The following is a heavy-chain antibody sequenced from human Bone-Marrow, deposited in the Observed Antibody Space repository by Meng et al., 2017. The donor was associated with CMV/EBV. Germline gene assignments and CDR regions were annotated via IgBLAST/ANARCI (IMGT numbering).Heavy chain of an antibody. CDR1: GYTFTSYD. D-gene: IGHD3-3*01. Sequence: ASVKVSCKASGYTFTSYDINWVRQATGQGLEWMGWMNPNSGNTGYAQKLQGRVTMTTDTSTSTAYMELRSLRSDDTAVYYCARAAQFLSYGFDVWGRGTTVTVSS. V-gene: IGHV1-8*01. CDR2: MNPNSGNT. CDR3: ARAAQFLSYGFDV. J-gene: IGHJ6*02.